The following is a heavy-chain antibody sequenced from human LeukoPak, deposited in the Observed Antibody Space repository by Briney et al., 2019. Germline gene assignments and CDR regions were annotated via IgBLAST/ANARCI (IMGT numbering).Heavy chain of an antibody. Sequence: PGGSLRLSCVASGSTLRNYIMTWVRQAPGKGLEWVSSMSIIDDSIYYADSVKGRFTISRDNSKSTLSLQMSSLRAEDTGVYYCAREEYTSDYAGAFDIWGQGSVVTVSS. CDR3: AREEYTSDYAGAFDI. D-gene: IGHD2-2*01. CDR2: MSIIDDSI. V-gene: IGHV3-23*01. J-gene: IGHJ3*02. CDR1: GSTLRNYI.